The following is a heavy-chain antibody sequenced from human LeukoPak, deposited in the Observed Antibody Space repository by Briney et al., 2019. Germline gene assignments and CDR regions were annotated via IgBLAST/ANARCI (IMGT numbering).Heavy chain of an antibody. Sequence: GGSLRLSCAASGFTFSTYSMSWVRQAPGKGLEWVSYISSSSSTIYYADSVKGRFTISRDNAKNSLYLQMNSLRAEDTAVYYCARGAASGTSRFDYWGQGTLATVSS. CDR2: ISSSSSTI. CDR3: ARGAASGTSRFDY. J-gene: IGHJ4*02. V-gene: IGHV3-48*01. D-gene: IGHD6-13*01. CDR1: GFTFSTYS.